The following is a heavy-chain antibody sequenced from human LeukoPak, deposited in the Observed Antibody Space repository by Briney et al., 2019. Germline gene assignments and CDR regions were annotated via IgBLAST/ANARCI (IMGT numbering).Heavy chain of an antibody. CDR3: ATGEDIVLVVYAPGAFDI. CDR1: GGSVSSGSYY. V-gene: IGHV4-61*01. J-gene: IGHJ3*02. CDR2: IYYSGST. D-gene: IGHD2-8*02. Sequence: PSETLSLTCTVSGGSVSSGSYYWSWIRQPPGKGLEWIGYIYYSGSTNYNPSLKSRVTISVDTSKNQFSLKLSSVTAADTAVYYCATGEDIVLVVYAPGAFDIWGQGTMVTVSS.